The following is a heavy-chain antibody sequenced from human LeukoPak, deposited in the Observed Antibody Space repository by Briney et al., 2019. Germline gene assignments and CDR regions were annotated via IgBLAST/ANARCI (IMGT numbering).Heavy chain of an antibody. Sequence: ASVKVSCKASGGTFSSYAISWVRQAPGQGLEWMGGIIPIFGTANYAQKLQGRVTMTTDTSTSTAYMELRSLRSDDTAVYYCARDDDSSGPNWFDPWGQGTLVTVSS. D-gene: IGHD6-19*01. CDR3: ARDDDSSGPNWFDP. J-gene: IGHJ5*02. CDR2: IIPIFGTA. CDR1: GGTFSSYA. V-gene: IGHV1-69*05.